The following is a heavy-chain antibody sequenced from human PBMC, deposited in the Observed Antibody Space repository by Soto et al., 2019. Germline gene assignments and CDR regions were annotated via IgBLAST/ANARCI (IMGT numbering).Heavy chain of an antibody. J-gene: IGHJ4*02. CDR1: GYTFTSYG. CDR3: TRWKETYPDY. Sequence: ASVKVSCKASGYTFTSYGISWVRQAPGQGLEWMGWISAYNGNTNYAQKLQGRFTISGDDSKSIAYLQMNSLKTEDTAVYYCTRWKETYPDYWGQGTLVTVSS. D-gene: IGHD1-1*01. CDR2: ISAYNGNT. V-gene: IGHV1-18*01.